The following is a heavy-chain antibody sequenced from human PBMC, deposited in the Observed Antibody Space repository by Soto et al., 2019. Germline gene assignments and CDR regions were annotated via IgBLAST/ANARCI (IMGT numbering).Heavy chain of an antibody. CDR3: ARGYCSSTSCYADYGMDV. D-gene: IGHD2-2*01. Sequence: GGSLRLSCAASGFTFSSYSMNWVRQAPGKGLEWVSSISSSSSYIYYADSVKGRFTISRDNAKNSLYLQMNSLRAEGTAVYYCARGYCSSTSCYADYGMDVWGQGTTVTVSS. CDR2: ISSSSSYI. V-gene: IGHV3-21*01. CDR1: GFTFSSYS. J-gene: IGHJ6*02.